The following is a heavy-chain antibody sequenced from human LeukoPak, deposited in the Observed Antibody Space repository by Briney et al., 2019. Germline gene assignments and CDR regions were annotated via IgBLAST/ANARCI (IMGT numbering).Heavy chain of an antibody. V-gene: IGHV4-4*07. CDR3: ARASYSSGWYEDY. CDR2: IYTSGST. Sequence: PSETLSLTCTVSGGSISSYYWSWIRRPARKGLEWIGRIYTSGSTNYNPSLKSRVIMSVDTSKNQFSLKLSSVTAADTAVYYCARASYSSGWYEDYWGQGTLVTVSS. D-gene: IGHD6-19*01. J-gene: IGHJ4*02. CDR1: GGSISSYY.